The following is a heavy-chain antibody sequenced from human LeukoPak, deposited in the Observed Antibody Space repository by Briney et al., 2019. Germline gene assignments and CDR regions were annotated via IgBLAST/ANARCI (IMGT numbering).Heavy chain of an antibody. CDR2: ISGSGGST. J-gene: IGHJ4*01. CDR1: GFTFSHHW. D-gene: IGHD6-19*01. CDR3: AKFLGYSSGWYPGGFDY. Sequence: GGSLRLSCAASGFTFSHHWMAWVRQAPGKGLEWVSAISGSGGSTYYADSVKGRFTISRDNSKNTLYLQMNSLRAEDTAVYYCAKFLGYSSGWYPGGFDYWGQGTLVTVSS. V-gene: IGHV3-23*01.